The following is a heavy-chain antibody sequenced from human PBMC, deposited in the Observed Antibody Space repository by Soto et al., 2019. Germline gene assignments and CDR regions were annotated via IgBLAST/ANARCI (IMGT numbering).Heavy chain of an antibody. J-gene: IGHJ5*02. CDR1: GGTIISYY. D-gene: IGHD3-3*01. CDR3: AKVNDFWTGYYSANWFDP. CDR2: IYYSGST. V-gene: IGHV4-59*01. Sequence: PLETLYITCTILGGTIISYYWSWIRQPTGKGLEWIGYIYYSGSTNYNPSLKSRVTISVDTSKNQFSLKLSSVTAADTAVYYCAKVNDFWTGYYSANWFDPWGQGTLVTVSS.